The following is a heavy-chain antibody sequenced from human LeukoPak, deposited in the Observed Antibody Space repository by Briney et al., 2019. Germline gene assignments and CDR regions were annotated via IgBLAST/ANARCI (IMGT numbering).Heavy chain of an antibody. CDR2: INPNSGGT. V-gene: IGHV1-2*02. J-gene: IGHJ4*02. CDR1: GYTFTSYY. Sequence: ASVRVSCKASGYTFTSYYMHWVRQAPGQGLEWMGWINPNSGGTNYAQKFQGRVTMTRGTSISTAYMELSRLRSDDTAVYYCARGDSGSGYYYNSWGQGTLVTVSS. CDR3: ARGDSGSGYYYNS. D-gene: IGHD3-22*01.